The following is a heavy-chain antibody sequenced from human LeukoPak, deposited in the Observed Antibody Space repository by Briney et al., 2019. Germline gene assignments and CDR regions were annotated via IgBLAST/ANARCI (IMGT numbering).Heavy chain of an antibody. Sequence: PSETLSLTCAVYGGSFSTYTCSWIRQAPGKGLEWLGEINHSGSTSYNPSLKSRITISVDTFKNQFSLQLSSVTAADTAVYYCARHKYSSGWPPEGAFDIWGQGTMVTVSS. J-gene: IGHJ3*02. CDR1: GGSFSTYT. V-gene: IGHV4-34*01. D-gene: IGHD6-19*01. CDR3: ARHKYSSGWPPEGAFDI. CDR2: INHSGST.